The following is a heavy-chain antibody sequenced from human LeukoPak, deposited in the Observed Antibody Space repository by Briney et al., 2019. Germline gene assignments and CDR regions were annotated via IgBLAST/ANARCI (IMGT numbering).Heavy chain of an antibody. D-gene: IGHD6-13*01. Sequence: GALRLSCGASGFSFSSYAMSWVRQAPGEGLEWVANIKEDGSEKYYVDSVKGRFTISRDNAKNSLYLQMNSLRAEDTAVYYCASEQLGSTWGQGTLVTVSS. CDR3: ASEQLGST. CDR1: GFSFSSYA. CDR2: IKEDGSEK. J-gene: IGHJ4*02. V-gene: IGHV3-7*01.